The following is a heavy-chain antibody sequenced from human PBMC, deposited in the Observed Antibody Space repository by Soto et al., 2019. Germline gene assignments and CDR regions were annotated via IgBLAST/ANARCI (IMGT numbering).Heavy chain of an antibody. J-gene: IGHJ4*02. V-gene: IGHV3-30*18. CDR2: ISYDGSNK. D-gene: IGHD6-19*01. Sequence: GGSLRLSCAASGFTFSSYGMHWVRQAPGKGLEWVAVISYDGSNKYYADSVKGRFTISRDNFKNTLYLQMNSLRAEDTAVYYCAKDSGYSSGWYFDYWGQGTLVTVSS. CDR1: GFTFSSYG. CDR3: AKDSGYSSGWYFDY.